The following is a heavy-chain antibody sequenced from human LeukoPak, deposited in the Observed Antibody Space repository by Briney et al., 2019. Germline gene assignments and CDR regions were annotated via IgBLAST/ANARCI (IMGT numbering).Heavy chain of an antibody. D-gene: IGHD5-12*01. CDR2: ISSSSSYI. CDR1: GFTFSSYS. CDR3: ARARIVATRVDY. J-gene: IGHJ4*02. Sequence: GGSLRLSCAASGFTFSSYSMNWVRQAPGKGLEWVSSISSSSSYIYYADSVKGRFTISRDNAKNSLYLQMNSLRAEDTAVYYCARARIVATRVDYWGQGTLVTVSS. V-gene: IGHV3-21*01.